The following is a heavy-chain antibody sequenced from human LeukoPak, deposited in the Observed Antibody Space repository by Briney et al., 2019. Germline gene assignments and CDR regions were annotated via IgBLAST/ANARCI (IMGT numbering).Heavy chain of an antibody. D-gene: IGHD3-22*01. CDR1: GFTFSSYS. V-gene: IGHV3-21*04. CDR2: ISSSYI. CDR3: AREDVVTMTENWYFDL. J-gene: IGHJ2*01. Sequence: GGSLRLSCAASGFTFSSYSMNWVRQAPGKGLEWVSSISSSYIYYADSVKGRFTISGDNAKNSLYLQMNSLRAEDTAVYYCAREDVVTMTENWYFDLWGRGTLVTVSS.